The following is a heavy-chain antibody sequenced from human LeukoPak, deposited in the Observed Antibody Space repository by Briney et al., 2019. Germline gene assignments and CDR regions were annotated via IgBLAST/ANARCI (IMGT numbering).Heavy chain of an antibody. V-gene: IGHV4-4*02. J-gene: IGHJ5*02. CDR3: ARGDQLLDNWFDP. CDR2: IYHSGST. CDR1: GGSINSKNW. Sequence: SETLSLTCAVSGGSINSKNWWSWVRQPPGKGLEWIGEIYHSGSTNYNPSLKSRVTISVDTSKNQFSLKLSSVTTADTAVYYCARGDQLLDNWFDPWGQGTLVTVSS. D-gene: IGHD2-2*01.